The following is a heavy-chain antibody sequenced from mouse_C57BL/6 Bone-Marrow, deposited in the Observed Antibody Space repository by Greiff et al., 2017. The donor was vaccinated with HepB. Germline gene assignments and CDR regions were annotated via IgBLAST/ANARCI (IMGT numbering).Heavy chain of an antibody. CDR2: ISDGGSYT. CDR1: GFTFSSYA. J-gene: IGHJ4*01. Sequence: EVKLVESGGGLVKPGGSLKLSCAASGFTFSSYAMSWVRQTPEKRLEWVATISDGGSYTYYPDNVKGRFTISRDNAKNNLYLQMSHLKSEDTAMYYCARTPITTVVENAMDYWGQGTSVTVSS. D-gene: IGHD1-1*01. CDR3: ARTPITTVVENAMDY. V-gene: IGHV5-4*03.